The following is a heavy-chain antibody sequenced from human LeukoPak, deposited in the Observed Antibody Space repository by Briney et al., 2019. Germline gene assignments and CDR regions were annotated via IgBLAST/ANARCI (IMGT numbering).Heavy chain of an antibody. CDR2: IIPIFGTA. J-gene: IGHJ5*02. Sequence: SVKVSCKASGGAFSSYAISWVRQAPGQGLEWMGGIIPIFGTANYAQKFQGRVTITADESTSTAYMELSSLRSEDTAVYYCASSISTGYYGLGDWFDPWGQGTLVTVSS. CDR1: GGAFSSYA. D-gene: IGHD3-9*01. CDR3: ASSISTGYYGLGDWFDP. V-gene: IGHV1-69*13.